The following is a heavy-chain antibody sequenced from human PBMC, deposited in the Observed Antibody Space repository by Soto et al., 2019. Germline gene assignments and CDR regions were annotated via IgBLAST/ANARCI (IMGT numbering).Heavy chain of an antibody. CDR3: ATAGGYYYGMDV. V-gene: IGHV3-23*01. D-gene: IGHD3-16*01. CDR1: GFTFSSYA. Sequence: EVQLLESGGGLVQPGGSLRLSCAASGFTFSSYAMSWVRQALGKGLEWVSAISGSGGSTYYADSVKGRFTISRDNSKNTLYLQMNSLRAEDTAVYYCATAGGYYYGMDVWGQGTTVTVSS. CDR2: ISGSGGST. J-gene: IGHJ6*02.